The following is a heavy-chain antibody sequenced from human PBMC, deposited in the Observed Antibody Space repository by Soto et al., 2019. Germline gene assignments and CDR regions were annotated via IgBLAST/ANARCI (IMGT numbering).Heavy chain of an antibody. D-gene: IGHD1-1*01. V-gene: IGHV3-30-3*01. Sequence: GGSLRLSCAASGFPFSSYAMHWVRQAPGKGLEWVAVVSYDGSIKKYAESMKGRFTISRDNSKNTVYLQVNSLRGEDTAVYFCAPSLPNWKFFDYWGQGTLVTVS. CDR2: VSYDGSIK. J-gene: IGHJ4*02. CDR1: GFPFSSYA. CDR3: APSLPNWKFFDY.